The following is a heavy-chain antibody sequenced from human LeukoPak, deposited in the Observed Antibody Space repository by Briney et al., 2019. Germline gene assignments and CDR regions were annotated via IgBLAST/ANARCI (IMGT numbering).Heavy chain of an antibody. CDR2: IYYSGST. J-gene: IGHJ4*02. Sequence: SDTLSLTCTVSGASISSSSYYWGWIRQPPGKGLEWIGSIYYSGSTYYNPSLKSRVTISVDTSKNQFSLKLSSVTATDTAVYYCARQDYDILTGYYPFDYWGQGTLVTVSS. D-gene: IGHD3-9*01. V-gene: IGHV4-39*01. CDR3: ARQDYDILTGYYPFDY. CDR1: GASISSSSYY.